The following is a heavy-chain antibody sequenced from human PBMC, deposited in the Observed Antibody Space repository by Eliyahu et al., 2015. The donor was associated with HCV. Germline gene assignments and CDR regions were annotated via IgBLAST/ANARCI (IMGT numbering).Heavy chain of an antibody. CDR2: IHYSGST. CDR3: ASGGGGIAVTGTGGWFDP. Sequence: QVQLQESGPGLVKPSETLSLTCTXPGGSIPTYXWSWIRXPPGKGLEWIGYIHYSGSTNYNPSLKSRVTISIDTSKNQFSLNLTSVTAADTAMYYCASGGGGIAVTGTGGWFDPWGQGTLVTVSS. J-gene: IGHJ5*02. CDR1: GGSIPTYX. D-gene: IGHD6-19*01. V-gene: IGHV4-59*01.